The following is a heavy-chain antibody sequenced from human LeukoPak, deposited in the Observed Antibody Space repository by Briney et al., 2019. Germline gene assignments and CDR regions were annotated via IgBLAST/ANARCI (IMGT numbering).Heavy chain of an antibody. CDR3: ARDRSSSWYGYYYYYYMDV. CDR1: GFTFSSYN. Sequence: GGSLRLSCAASGFTFSSYNMNWVRQAPGKGLEWVSYISSSGSTIYYADSVKGRFTISRDNAKNSLYLQMNSLRAEDTAVYYCARDRSSSWYGYYYYYYMDVWGKGTTVTVSS. CDR2: ISSSGSTI. V-gene: IGHV3-48*04. J-gene: IGHJ6*03. D-gene: IGHD6-13*01.